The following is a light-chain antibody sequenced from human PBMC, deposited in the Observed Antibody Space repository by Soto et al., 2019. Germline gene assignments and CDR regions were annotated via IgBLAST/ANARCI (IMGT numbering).Light chain of an antibody. CDR2: RAS. V-gene: IGKV3-15*01. CDR1: QSIYSN. Sequence: EIGMTKSPATLSLSPGERATLSCRASQSIYSNLAWYQQRPGQPPRLLIYRASTRATDIPARFSGSGSGTEFTLTSSSLQSEDFAVYYCQQYHNLWTFGQGTKVDIK. J-gene: IGKJ1*01. CDR3: QQYHNLWT.